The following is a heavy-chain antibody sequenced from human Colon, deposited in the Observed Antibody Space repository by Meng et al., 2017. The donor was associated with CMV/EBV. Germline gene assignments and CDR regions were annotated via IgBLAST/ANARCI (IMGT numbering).Heavy chain of an antibody. CDR1: GGSISSSSYY. D-gene: IGHD3-16*01. CDR3: ARGGGFVRGHFVSFDY. CDR2: IYYSGST. J-gene: IGHJ4*02. V-gene: IGHV4-39*07. Sequence: SETLSLTCTVSGGSISSSSYYWGWIRQPPGKGLEWIGSIYYSGSTYYNPSLKSRVTISVDTSKNQFSLKLTSVTAADTAVYYCARGGGFVRGHFVSFDYWGQGTLVTVSS.